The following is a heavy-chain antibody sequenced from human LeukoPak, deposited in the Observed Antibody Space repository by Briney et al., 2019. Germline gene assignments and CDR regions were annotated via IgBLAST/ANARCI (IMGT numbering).Heavy chain of an antibody. J-gene: IGHJ4*02. V-gene: IGHV3-7*01. CDR3: ATSYDSSGCD. D-gene: IGHD3-22*01. Sequence: GGSLRLSCTASGFTFSIFWMAWLRQAPGKGLEWVGNIKQDGSIQYYGDSVKGRLTISRDNAKNSLYLQMNNLRAEDTALYYCATSYDSSGCDWGQGTLVTVSS. CDR1: GFTFSIFW. CDR2: IKQDGSIQ.